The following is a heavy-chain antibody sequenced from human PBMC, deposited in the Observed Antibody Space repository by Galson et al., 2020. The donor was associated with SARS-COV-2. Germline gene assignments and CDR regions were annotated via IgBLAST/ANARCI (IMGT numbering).Heavy chain of an antibody. CDR3: ATLTGDEADYFDY. J-gene: IGHJ4*02. CDR1: GYTFTAYY. Sequence: ASVKVSCKTSGYTFTAYYVDWGRQAPGQGLEWMGRINPKSGGTNYAQKFQGRVTMTRDTSITTAYMELRSLRSDDTAVYYCATLTGDEADYFDYWGQGTLVTVSS. D-gene: IGHD7-27*01. V-gene: IGHV1-2*06. CDR2: INPKSGGT.